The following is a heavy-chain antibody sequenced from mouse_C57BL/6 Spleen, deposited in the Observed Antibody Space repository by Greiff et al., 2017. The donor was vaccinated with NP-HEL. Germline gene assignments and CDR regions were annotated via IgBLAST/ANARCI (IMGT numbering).Heavy chain of an antibody. CDR1: GENGREEG. V-gene: IGHV5-17*01. CDR2: ISSGSSTI. J-gene: IGHJ2*01. Sequence: EVNVVESGGGLVKPGGALKGEGEEEGENGREEGRKGGRKEEEKVKQWVAYISSGSSTIYYADTVKGRFTISRDNAKNTLFLQMTSLGSEDTAMYYCARNYAFDYWGQGTTLTVSS. CDR3: ARNYAFDY. D-gene: IGHD1-1*02.